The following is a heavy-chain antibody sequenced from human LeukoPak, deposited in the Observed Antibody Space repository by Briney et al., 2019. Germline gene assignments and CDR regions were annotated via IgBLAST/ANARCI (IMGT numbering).Heavy chain of an antibody. J-gene: IGHJ4*02. D-gene: IGHD6-19*01. V-gene: IGHV3-33*06. CDR2: IWYDGSNK. CDR1: GFTFSSYG. Sequence: GRSLRLSCAASGFTFSSYGMHWVRQAPGKGLEWVAVIWYDGSNKYYADSVKGRFTISRDNSKNTLYLQMNSQRAEDTAVYYCAKDGSGWIDYWGQGTLVTVSS. CDR3: AKDGSGWIDY.